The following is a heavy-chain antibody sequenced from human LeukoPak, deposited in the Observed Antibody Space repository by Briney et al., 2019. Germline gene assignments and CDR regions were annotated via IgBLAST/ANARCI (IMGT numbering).Heavy chain of an antibody. V-gene: IGHV3-7*01. J-gene: IGHJ4*02. CDR2: IKQDGSEK. CDR3: ASGGGFRSSTFDCSSTSCHLDY. D-gene: IGHD2-2*01. Sequence: GGSLRLSCVASEFSFSAFWMTWVRQAPGKGLDWVANIKQDGSEKHYMDSAKGRFTISRDNAKNSLYLQMNSLRVEDTATYFCASGGGFRSSTFDCSSTSCHLDYWGQGALVTVSS. CDR1: EFSFSAFW.